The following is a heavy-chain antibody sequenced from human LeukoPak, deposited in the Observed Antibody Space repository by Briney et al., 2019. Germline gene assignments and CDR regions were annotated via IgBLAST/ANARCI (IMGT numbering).Heavy chain of an antibody. CDR3: AKRFLGVSSAYSTFDY. CDR1: RFTFSTFA. CDR2: ISASGGTT. D-gene: IGHD3-22*01. V-gene: IGHV3-23*01. J-gene: IGHJ4*02. Sequence: GGSLRLSCAASRFTFSTFAMTWVRQAPGKGLECVSSISASGGTTYYADSVKGRFTISRDNSKNTLHLQMNSLRAEDTAVYYCAKRFLGVSSAYSTFDYWGQGTLVTVSS.